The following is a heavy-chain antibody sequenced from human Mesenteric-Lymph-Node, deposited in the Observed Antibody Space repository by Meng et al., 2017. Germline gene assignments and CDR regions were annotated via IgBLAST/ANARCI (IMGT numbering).Heavy chain of an antibody. V-gene: IGHV3-21*01. CDR2: ISSSSSYI. J-gene: IGHJ4*02. CDR1: GFTLSGYS. CDR3: ARGRRDGAPYLDY. D-gene: IGHD5-24*01. Sequence: VQVVESGGGLVKPGGSLRLSCAASGFTLSGYSMNWVRQAPGKGLEWVSSISSSSSYIYYADSVKGRFTISRDNAKNSLYLQMNSLRAEDTAVYYCARGRRDGAPYLDYWGQGTLVTVSS.